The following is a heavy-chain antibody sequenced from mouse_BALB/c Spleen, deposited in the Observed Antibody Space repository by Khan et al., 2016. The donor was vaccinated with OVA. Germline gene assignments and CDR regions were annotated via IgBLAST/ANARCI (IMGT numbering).Heavy chain of an antibody. CDR2: VSTGGHYT. V-gene: IGHV5-6*01. CDR3: TSLAYYYDSEGFAY. Sequence: EVELVESGGDIVKPGGSLKLSCAASGFTFSTYGMSWVRQTPDKRLEWVATVSTGGHYTYYSDNVKGRFTISRDSAKNTLYMMMTSLRSEDTAMFYCTSLAYYYDSEGFAYWGQGTLVTVSA. D-gene: IGHD1-1*01. J-gene: IGHJ3*01. CDR1: GFTFSTYG.